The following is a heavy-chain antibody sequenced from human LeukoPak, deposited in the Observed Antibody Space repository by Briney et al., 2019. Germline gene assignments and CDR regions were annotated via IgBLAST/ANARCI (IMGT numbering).Heavy chain of an antibody. J-gene: IGHJ5*02. D-gene: IGHD2-2*01. CDR2: IRSKAYGGTT. Sequence: GGSLRLSCTASGFTFGDYAMSWVRQAPWKGLEWVGFIRSKAYGGTTEYAASVKGRFTISRDDSKSIAYLQMNSLKTEDTAVYYCTRGSYQLLPRWFDPWGQGTLVTVSS. CDR3: TRGSYQLLPRWFDP. V-gene: IGHV3-49*04. CDR1: GFTFGDYA.